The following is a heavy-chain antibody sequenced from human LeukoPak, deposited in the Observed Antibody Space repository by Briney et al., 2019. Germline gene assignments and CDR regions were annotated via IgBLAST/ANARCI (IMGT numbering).Heavy chain of an antibody. V-gene: IGHV1-69*05. D-gene: IGHD3-3*01. J-gene: IGHJ4*02. CDR3: ARSLASITIFGVATQFDY. CDR2: IIPIFGTA. Sequence: SVKVSCKASGGTFCSYAISWVRQAPGQGLEWMGGIIPIFGTANYAQKFQGRVTITTDESTSTAYMELSSLRSEDTAVYYCARSLASITIFGVATQFDYWGQGTLVTVSS. CDR1: GGTFCSYA.